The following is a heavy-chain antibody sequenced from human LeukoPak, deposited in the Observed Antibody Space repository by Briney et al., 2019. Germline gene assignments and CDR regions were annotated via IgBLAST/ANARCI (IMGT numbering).Heavy chain of an antibody. D-gene: IGHD2-2*01. Sequence: ASVKVSCKASGYTFTSYDINWVRQATGQGLEWMGWMNPNSGNTGYAQKFQGRVTITRNTSISTAYMELSSLRSEDTAVYYCARGDCSSTSCYGYYMDVWGKGTTVTVSS. J-gene: IGHJ6*03. CDR1: GYTFTSYD. CDR2: MNPNSGNT. CDR3: ARGDCSSTSCYGYYMDV. V-gene: IGHV1-8*03.